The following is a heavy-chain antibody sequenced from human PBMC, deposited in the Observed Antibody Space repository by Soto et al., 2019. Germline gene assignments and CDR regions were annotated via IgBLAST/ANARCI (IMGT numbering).Heavy chain of an antibody. Sequence: EVQLVESGGGLVQPGGSLILSCAASGFSFSIYWMHWVRQAPGKGLVWVSRIITDGSSTSYADSVKGRFTISRDNPKNTLYLQMNSLRAEDTAVYYCATGLSTRGYYMDAWGKGTTVTVSS. CDR1: GFSFSIYW. CDR3: ATGLSTRGYYMDA. CDR2: IITDGSST. J-gene: IGHJ6*03. D-gene: IGHD1-26*01. V-gene: IGHV3-74*01.